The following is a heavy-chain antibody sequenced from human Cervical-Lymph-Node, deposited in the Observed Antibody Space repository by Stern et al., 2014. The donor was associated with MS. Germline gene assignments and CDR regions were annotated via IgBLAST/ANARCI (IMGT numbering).Heavy chain of an antibody. CDR1: GDSISSGVYT. CDR3: ARGGGLNGYDFDY. CDR2: IYHSGNT. D-gene: IGHD5-12*01. J-gene: IGHJ4*02. V-gene: IGHV4-30-2*01. Sequence: QVQLQESGSGLVKPLQTLSLTCAVSGDSISSGVYTWNWIRLPPGKGLEWIGYIYHSGNTYYNPSVKSRVTISLDSSKNQFPLRLTSVTAADTAVYYCARGGGLNGYDFDYWGQGILVTVSS.